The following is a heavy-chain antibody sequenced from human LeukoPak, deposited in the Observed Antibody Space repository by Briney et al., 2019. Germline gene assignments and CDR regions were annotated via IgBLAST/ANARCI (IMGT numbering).Heavy chain of an antibody. V-gene: IGHV3-11*01. D-gene: IGHD3-10*01. Sequence: KSGGSLRLSCLASGFTFRDYYMTWIRQAPGKGLEWISFISSRGTTTDYADSVKGRFTISRDNANNSLFLQMNSLRAEDMALYYCAKDKTRYYGSGTRVFDYWGQGTLVTVSS. CDR3: AKDKTRYYGSGTRVFDY. CDR2: ISSRGTTT. J-gene: IGHJ4*02. CDR1: GFTFRDYY.